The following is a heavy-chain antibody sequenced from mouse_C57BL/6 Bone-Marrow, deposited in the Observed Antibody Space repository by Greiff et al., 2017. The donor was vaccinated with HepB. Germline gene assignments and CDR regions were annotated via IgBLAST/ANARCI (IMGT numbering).Heavy chain of an antibody. Sequence: VQLQQPGAELVMPGASVKLSCKASGYTFTSYWMHWVKQRPGQVLEWIGEIDPSDSYTNYNQKFKGKSTLTVDKSSSTAYMQLSSLTSEDSAVYYCARGIYYDYDGGMDYWGQGTSVTVSS. J-gene: IGHJ4*01. V-gene: IGHV1-69*01. CDR3: ARGIYYDYDGGMDY. CDR2: IDPSDSYT. D-gene: IGHD2-4*01. CDR1: GYTFTSYW.